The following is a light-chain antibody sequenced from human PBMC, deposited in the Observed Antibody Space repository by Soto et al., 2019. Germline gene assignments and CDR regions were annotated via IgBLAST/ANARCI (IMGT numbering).Light chain of an antibody. CDR1: QSIISAY. Sequence: ETVLTQSPGILSLSGGEIATLYFSASQSIISAYIGWYQQKPGQTPRLLIYGPQTRAACIPDRFRGSGSGTDFTLTINRLESEDFAVYCCQQYGSLPITFGQGTRLEIK. V-gene: IGKV3-20*01. J-gene: IGKJ5*01. CDR2: GPQ. CDR3: QQYGSLPIT.